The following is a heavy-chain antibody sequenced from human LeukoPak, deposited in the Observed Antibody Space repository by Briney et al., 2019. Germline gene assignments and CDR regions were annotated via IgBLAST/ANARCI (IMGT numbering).Heavy chain of an antibody. D-gene: IGHD3-10*01. V-gene: IGHV3-7*01. Sequence: PGGSLRLSCAASGFTFSNSWMTWVRQAPGKGPEWVASINQVGSATYYVDSLKGRFTISRDNAKNSVLLQMNSPRAEDTAVYYCTTDRGPNTLDYWGQGTLVTVSS. CDR1: GFTFSNSW. CDR2: INQVGSAT. CDR3: TTDRGPNTLDY. J-gene: IGHJ4*02.